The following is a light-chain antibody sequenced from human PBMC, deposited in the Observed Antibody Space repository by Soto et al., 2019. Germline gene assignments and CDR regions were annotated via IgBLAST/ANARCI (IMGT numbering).Light chain of an antibody. J-gene: IGKJ1*01. V-gene: IGKV3-20*01. Sequence: EIVLTQSPGTLTLSPGERATLSCRASQSVSSSYLAWHQQKPGQAPRLLIYGASSRATGIPDRFSGSGSGTDFTLTTSRLDPEHFAVYYCQQYGSSPWTFGQGTKVEI. CDR1: QSVSSSY. CDR2: GAS. CDR3: QQYGSSPWT.